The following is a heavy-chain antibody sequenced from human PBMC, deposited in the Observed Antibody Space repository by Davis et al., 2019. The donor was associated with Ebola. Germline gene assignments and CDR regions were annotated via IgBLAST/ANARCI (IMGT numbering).Heavy chain of an antibody. CDR2: IFPHDSDT. Sequence: GESLKISCNVSGYTFTNYWIDWVRQMPGKGPEWMCIIFPHDSDTRYSPSFQGQVTISADKSINTAYLQWSSLTASDTAMYYCARSTTLYGSGMDYWGQGTLVTVSS. V-gene: IGHV5-51*01. J-gene: IGHJ4*02. CDR1: GYTFTNYW. D-gene: IGHD3-10*01. CDR3: ARSTTLYGSGMDY.